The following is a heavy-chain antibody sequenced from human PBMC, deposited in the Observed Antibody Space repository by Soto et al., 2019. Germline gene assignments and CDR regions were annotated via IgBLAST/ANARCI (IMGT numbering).Heavy chain of an antibody. CDR1: GFTFSNYA. CDR2: ISGSDGST. J-gene: IGHJ4*02. V-gene: IGHV3-23*01. CDR3: AKDYLVSTIKEYFFDH. Sequence: GGSLRLSCAASGFTFSNYAMSWVRQAPGKGLEWVSAISGSDGSTYYADSVKGRFTISRDNSKNTLSLQMNSLRAEDTAVYYCAKDYLVSTIKEYFFDHWGQGTRVTVSS. D-gene: IGHD5-12*01.